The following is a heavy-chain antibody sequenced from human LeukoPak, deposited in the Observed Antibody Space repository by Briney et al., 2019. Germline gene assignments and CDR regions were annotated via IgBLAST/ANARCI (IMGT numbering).Heavy chain of an antibody. CDR3: ARDIIPAAQTGAYGMDV. Sequence: ASVKVSCKASGYTFKTYGISWVRQAPGQGLEWMGWISVYHGNTNYAQRFQGRLTVTTDRSTSTAYMELRTLRYDDTAVYYCARDIIPAAQTGAYGMDVWGQGTTVTVS. CDR1: GYTFKTYG. D-gene: IGHD2-2*01. J-gene: IGHJ6*02. CDR2: ISVYHGNT. V-gene: IGHV1-18*01.